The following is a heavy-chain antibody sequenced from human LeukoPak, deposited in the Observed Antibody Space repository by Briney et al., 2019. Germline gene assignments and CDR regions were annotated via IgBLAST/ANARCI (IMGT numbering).Heavy chain of an antibody. V-gene: IGHV3-23*01. D-gene: IGHD2-2*01. J-gene: IGHJ4*02. CDR1: GFTFSNYA. CDR3: AHGSMYQLDY. CDR2: IIGGAGGT. Sequence: PGGSLRLSCAASGFTFSNYAMSWVRQAPGKGLEWVSGIIGGAGGTYYADSVKGRFTISRDNVKNTLYLQMNSLRAEDTAVYYCAHGSMYQLDYWGQGTLVTVSS.